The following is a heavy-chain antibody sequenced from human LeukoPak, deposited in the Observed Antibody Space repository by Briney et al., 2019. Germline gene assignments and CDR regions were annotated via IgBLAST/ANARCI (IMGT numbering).Heavy chain of an antibody. J-gene: IGHJ3*02. CDR3: AKENYLDAFDI. CDR2: ISSSGSTI. V-gene: IGHV3-48*03. CDR1: GFTFSSYE. D-gene: IGHD1-7*01. Sequence: PGGSLRLSCAASGFTFSSYEMNWVRQAPGKGLEWVSYISSSGSTIYYADSVKGRFTISRDNAKNSLYLQMNSLRAEDTAVYYCAKENYLDAFDIWGQGTMVTVSS.